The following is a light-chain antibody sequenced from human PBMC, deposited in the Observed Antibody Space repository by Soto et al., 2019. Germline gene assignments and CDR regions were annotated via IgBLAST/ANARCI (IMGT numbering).Light chain of an antibody. CDR1: QSVSSK. CDR2: DAS. V-gene: IGKV3-15*01. CDR3: QQYNDWPIT. J-gene: IGKJ5*01. Sequence: ETGITQSPTTLSVTPGERATLSCRASQSVSSKLAWYQQKPGQAPRLLIYDASTRATGIPARFSGSGSGTEFTLTFSSLQSEDFAVYYCQQYNDWPITFGQGTRLEI.